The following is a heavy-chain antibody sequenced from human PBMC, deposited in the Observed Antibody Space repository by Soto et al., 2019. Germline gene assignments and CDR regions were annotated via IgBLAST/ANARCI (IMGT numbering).Heavy chain of an antibody. V-gene: IGHV4-4*02. CDR1: SGSISSSNW. CDR3: ARGWEEPQLGGWYYDYYMDV. D-gene: IGHD6-13*01. CDR2: IYHSGST. Sequence: QVQLQESGPGLVKPSGTLSLTCAVSSGSISSSNWWSWVRQPPGKGLEWIGEIYHSGSTKYNPSLKSRVTISVDKSKNQFSLKLSSVTAADTAVYYCARGWEEPQLGGWYYDYYMDVWGKGTTVTVSS. J-gene: IGHJ6*03.